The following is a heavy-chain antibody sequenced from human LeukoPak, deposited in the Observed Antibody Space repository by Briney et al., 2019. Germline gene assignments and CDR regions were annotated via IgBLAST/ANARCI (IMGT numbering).Heavy chain of an antibody. Sequence: PGGSLRLSCAASGFTFSSYAMSWVRQASGKGLEWVSAISGSGGSTYYADSVKGRFTISRDNSKNTLYLQMDSLRAEDTAVYHCAKDLRTVYYDSSGYYYPFDYWGQGTLVTVSS. J-gene: IGHJ4*02. CDR1: GFTFSSYA. D-gene: IGHD3-22*01. V-gene: IGHV3-23*01. CDR3: AKDLRTVYYDSSGYYYPFDY. CDR2: ISGSGGST.